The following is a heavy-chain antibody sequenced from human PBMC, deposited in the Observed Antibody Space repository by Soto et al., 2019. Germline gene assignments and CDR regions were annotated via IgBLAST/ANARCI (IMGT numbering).Heavy chain of an antibody. D-gene: IGHD4-4*01. CDR2: IIPICGTT. J-gene: IGHJ6*02. Sequence: ASVKVSCKASGYTFSSYAISWVRQAPGQGLEWMGRIIPICGTTNYAQKFQGRVTITADESTSTAYMELSSLRSEDTAVYYRARHISNFRYYYYAMDVWGQGTTVTVSS. CDR1: GYTFSSYA. CDR3: ARHISNFRYYYYAMDV. V-gene: IGHV1-69*13.